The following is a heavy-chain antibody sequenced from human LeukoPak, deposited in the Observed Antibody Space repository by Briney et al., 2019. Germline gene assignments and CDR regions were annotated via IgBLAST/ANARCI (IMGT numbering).Heavy chain of an antibody. V-gene: IGHV3-21*01. Sequence: GGSLRLSCAASGFTFSSYSMNWVRQAPGKGLEWVSSISSSSSYIYYADSVKGRFTISRDNAKNSLYLQMNSLRAEDTAVYYCARVMYYYDSSGYYPTDYWGQGTLVTVSS. D-gene: IGHD3-22*01. CDR1: GFTFSSYS. CDR3: ARVMYYYDSSGYYPTDY. CDR2: ISSSSSYI. J-gene: IGHJ4*02.